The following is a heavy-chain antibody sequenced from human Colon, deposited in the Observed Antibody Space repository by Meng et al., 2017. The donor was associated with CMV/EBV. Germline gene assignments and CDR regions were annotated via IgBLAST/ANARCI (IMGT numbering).Heavy chain of an antibody. CDR2: ISSSGSTI. Sequence: GESLKISCAASGFTFSSYEMNWVRQAPGKGLEWVSYISSSGSTIYYADSVKGRFTISRDNAKNSLYLQMNSLRAEDTAVYYCARDLSGSYSTPYYSYYGMDVWGQGTTVTVSS. J-gene: IGHJ6*02. CDR1: GFTFSSYE. D-gene: IGHD4-11*01. V-gene: IGHV3-48*03. CDR3: ARDLSGSYSTPYYSYYGMDV.